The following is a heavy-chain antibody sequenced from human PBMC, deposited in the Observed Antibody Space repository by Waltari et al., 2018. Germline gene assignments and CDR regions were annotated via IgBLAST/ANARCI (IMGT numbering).Heavy chain of an antibody. D-gene: IGHD6-19*01. CDR3: TAGAVTGTDF. J-gene: IGHJ4*02. Sequence: EVQVVESGGGLVQPGGSLKLSCATSGFTFSGSTLHWGRQTSGKGLEWVGRIRRQPYNYATAYAASVIGRFTISRDDSRNTAYLQMNSLMTEDTAVYYCTAGAVTGTDFWGQGTLVTVSS. V-gene: IGHV3-73*01. CDR1: GFTFSGST. CDR2: IRRQPYNYAT.